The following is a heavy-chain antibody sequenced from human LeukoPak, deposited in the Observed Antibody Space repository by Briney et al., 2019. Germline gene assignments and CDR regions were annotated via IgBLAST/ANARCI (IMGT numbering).Heavy chain of an antibody. D-gene: IGHD4-11*01. CDR2: ISGSGGST. Sequence: GGSLRLSCAASGFTFSSYAMSWVRQAPGKGLEWVSAISGSGGSTYYADSVKGRFTISRDNSKNTLYLQMNSLRAEDTAVYYCAEVPYSNYVSSEYYSDYWGQGTLVTVSS. CDR1: GFTFSSYA. J-gene: IGHJ4*02. CDR3: AEVPYSNYVSSEYYSDY. V-gene: IGHV3-23*01.